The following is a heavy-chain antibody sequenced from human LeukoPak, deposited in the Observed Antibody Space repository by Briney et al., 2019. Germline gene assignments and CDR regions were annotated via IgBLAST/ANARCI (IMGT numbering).Heavy chain of an antibody. J-gene: IGHJ5*02. CDR1: GGTFSSYG. CDR2: ISAYNGNT. CDR3: ARVVIVGRVVPAAMAWFDP. V-gene: IGHV1-18*01. D-gene: IGHD2-2*01. Sequence: ASVKVSCKASGGTFSSYGISWVRQAPGQGLEWMGWISAYNGNTNYAQKLQGRVTMTTDTSTSTAYMELRSLRSDDTAVYYCARVVIVGRVVPAAMAWFDPWGQGTLVSVSS.